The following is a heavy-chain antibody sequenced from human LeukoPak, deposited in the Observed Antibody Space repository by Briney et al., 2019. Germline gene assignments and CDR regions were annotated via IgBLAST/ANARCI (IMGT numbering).Heavy chain of an antibody. J-gene: IGHJ4*02. CDR1: GGSISSDRDY. Sequence: KPSETLSLTCTVSGGSISSDRDYWGWIRQPPGRGLEWIGSIYYSGSTYYNPSLKSRVTMSVDTSKDQFSLKLSSVTAADTAVYYCASDHSWGQGTLVTVSS. CDR2: IYYSGST. CDR3: ASDHS. V-gene: IGHV4-39*07.